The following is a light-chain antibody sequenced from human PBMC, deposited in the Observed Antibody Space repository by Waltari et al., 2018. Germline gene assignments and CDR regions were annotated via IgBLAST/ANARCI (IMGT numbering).Light chain of an antibody. CDR3: QQNYRTPPT. Sequence: CRASQSISDYLNWFQVKPGRAPNLLIYAATGLQSGVPSRFNGSGSGAHFTLTISRLRPEDSASYFCQQNYRTPPTFGQGTKVEI. V-gene: IGKV1-39*01. CDR1: QSISDY. J-gene: IGKJ1*01. CDR2: AAT.